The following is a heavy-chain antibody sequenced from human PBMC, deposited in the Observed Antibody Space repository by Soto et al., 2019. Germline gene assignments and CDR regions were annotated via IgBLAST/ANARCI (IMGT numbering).Heavy chain of an antibody. CDR2: INHSGRT. J-gene: IGHJ4*02. Sequence: QVXLXQWGXGLXKPXETXSXXXAVXGGSFSGYYWSWIRQPPGKGLEWIGEINHSGRTPYNPSLKSRVTRSVDTSKNQFSPKLSSVTAADTAEYYCARRSAIAARRELDYWGQGTLVTVSS. V-gene: IGHV4-34*01. D-gene: IGHD6-6*01. CDR3: ARRSAIAARRELDY. CDR1: GGSFSGYY.